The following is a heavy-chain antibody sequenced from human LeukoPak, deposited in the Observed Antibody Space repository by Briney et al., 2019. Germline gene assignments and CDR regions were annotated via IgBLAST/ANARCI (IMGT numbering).Heavy chain of an antibody. CDR1: GYTFTSYG. D-gene: IGHD3-3*01. J-gene: IGHJ4*02. V-gene: IGHV1-18*01. CDR2: ISAYNGNT. Sequence: GASVKVSCKASGYTFTSYGISWVRQAPGQGLEWMGWISAYNGNTNYAQKLQGRVTMTTDTSTSTAYMELRSLRSDDTAVYYCARANTYYDFWSGIAARHSSSWYDRYCDYWGQGTLVTVSS. CDR3: ARANTYYDFWSGIAARHSSSWYDRYCDY.